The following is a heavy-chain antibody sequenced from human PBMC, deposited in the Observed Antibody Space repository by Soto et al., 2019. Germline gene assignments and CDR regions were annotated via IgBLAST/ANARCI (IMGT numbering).Heavy chain of an antibody. CDR3: ARHSGDGYNYLEY. V-gene: IGHV5-51*01. J-gene: IGHJ4*02. CDR2: IYPGDSDT. CDR1: SYTFTNYW. Sequence: GESLKISCNGSSYTFTNYWLAWVRQMPGKGLEWMGIIYPGDSDTRYSPSFQGQVTISADKSISTAYLQWSSLKASDTAMYYCARHSGDGYNYLEYWGQGTLVTVSS. D-gene: IGHD1-1*01.